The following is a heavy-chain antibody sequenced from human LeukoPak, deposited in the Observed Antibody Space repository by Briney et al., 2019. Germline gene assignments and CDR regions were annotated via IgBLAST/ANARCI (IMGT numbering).Heavy chain of an antibody. CDR2: IIPIFDTA. V-gene: IGHV1-69*06. Sequence: SGKVSCKASGGTFNNYALNWVRQAPGQALEWMGRIIPIFDTANYAQKFQGRVTITADKSTSTAYMELSSLRSEDTAVYYCARVSVDIVATITGEEKYYFDNWGQGTLVTVSS. J-gene: IGHJ4*02. CDR1: GGTFNNYA. CDR3: ARVSVDIVATITGEEKYYFDN. D-gene: IGHD5-12*01.